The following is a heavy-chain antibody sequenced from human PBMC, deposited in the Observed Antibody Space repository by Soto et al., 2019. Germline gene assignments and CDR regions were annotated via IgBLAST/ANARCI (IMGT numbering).Heavy chain of an antibody. CDR2: INTFNYAT. D-gene: IGHD3-10*01. J-gene: IGHJ6*03. CDR3: ARDRASVARRGVSPGYYCMDG. CDR1: GYTFTNFY. V-gene: IGHV1-18*01. Sequence: QVQLVQSGNEVKKPGASVKVSCKASGYTFTNFYITWVRQAPGQGLEWLGWINTFNYATNYAQKLQGRVTLTTDTTTTTAFMELRSLKTDDTAVYFCARDRASVARRGVSPGYYCMDGWGKGTRVTVSS.